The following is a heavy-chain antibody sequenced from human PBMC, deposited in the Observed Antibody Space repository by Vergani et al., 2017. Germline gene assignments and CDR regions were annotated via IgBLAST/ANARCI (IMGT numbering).Heavy chain of an antibody. CDR2: FYTSGMT. CDR3: ARELSYYYGSGSDDYNPYYDEGMDV. CDR1: GGSINTGAYY. J-gene: IGHJ6*02. V-gene: IGHV4-61*02. Sequence: QVQLQESGPRLVRPSQTLSLTCTVSGGSINTGAYYWSWIRQPAGKGLEWIGRFYTSGMTNYNPYLKSRVTILIDRSKSQLSLKLTSVTAGDTAVYFCARELSYYYGSGSDDYNPYYDEGMDVWGPGTTVTVSS. D-gene: IGHD3-10*01.